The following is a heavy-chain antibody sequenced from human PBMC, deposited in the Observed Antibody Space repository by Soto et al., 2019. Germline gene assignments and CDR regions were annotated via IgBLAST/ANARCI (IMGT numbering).Heavy chain of an antibody. D-gene: IGHD3-22*01. V-gene: IGHV3-23*01. Sequence: EVQLLESGGGLVQPGGSLRLSCAASGFTFSSYAMSWVRQAPGKGLEWVSAISGSGGSTYYADSVKGRFTISRDNSKNTXXXXXXXXXAEDTAVYYCAKLAYDSSGYYWDYWGQGTLVTVSS. CDR2: ISGSGGST. J-gene: IGHJ4*02. CDR1: GFTFSSYA. CDR3: AKLAYDSSGYYWDY.